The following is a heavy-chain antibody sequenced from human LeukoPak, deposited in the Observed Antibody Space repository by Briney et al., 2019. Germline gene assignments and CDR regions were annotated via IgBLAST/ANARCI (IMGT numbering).Heavy chain of an antibody. CDR1: SGSISSYY. J-gene: IGHJ5*02. CDR2: IYYSGST. V-gene: IGHV4-59*01. CDR3: ARHRYYYDSSGYYYQP. D-gene: IGHD3-22*01. Sequence: SETLSLTCTVSSGSISSYYWSWIRQPPGKGLEWIGYIYYSGSTNYNPSLKSRVTISVDTSKNQFSLRLSSVTAADTAVYYCARHRYYYDSSGYYYQPWGQGTLVTVSS.